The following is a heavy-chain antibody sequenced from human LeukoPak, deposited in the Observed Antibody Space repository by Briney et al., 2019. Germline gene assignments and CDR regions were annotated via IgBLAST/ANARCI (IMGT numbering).Heavy chain of an antibody. CDR3: ARDPALPQYFDLWGGGGFDP. CDR1: GGSFSGYY. J-gene: IGHJ5*02. D-gene: IGHD2/OR15-2a*01. V-gene: IGHV4-34*01. Sequence: PSETLSLTCAVYGGSFSGYYWGWIRQPPGRGLEWIGSIYYIGSTYYNPSLKSRVTISVDTSKNQFSLKLSSVTAADTAVYYCARDPALPQYFDLWGGGGFDPWGQGTLVTVSS. CDR2: IYYIGST.